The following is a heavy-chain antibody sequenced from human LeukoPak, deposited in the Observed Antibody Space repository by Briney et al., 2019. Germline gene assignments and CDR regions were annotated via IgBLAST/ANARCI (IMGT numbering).Heavy chain of an antibody. CDR3: ARESGYSGRSFDY. V-gene: IGHV3-33*01. CDR2: IWHDGSNK. J-gene: IGHJ4*02. CDR1: GFTFDSYA. D-gene: IGHD5-12*01. Sequence: PGGSLRLSCAASGFTFDSYAMHWVRQAPGKGPDWVALIWHDGSNKYYGDSVKGRFTISRDNSNNTLYLQMNSLRAEDTAVYYCARESGYSGRSFDYWGQGTLVTVSS.